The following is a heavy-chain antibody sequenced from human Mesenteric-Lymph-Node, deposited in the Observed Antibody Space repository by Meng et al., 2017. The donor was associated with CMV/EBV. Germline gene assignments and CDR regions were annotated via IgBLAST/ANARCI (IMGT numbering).Heavy chain of an antibody. CDR2: INHSGST. CDR1: GGLFSGYY. D-gene: IGHD3-9*01. J-gene: IGHJ4*02. V-gene: IGHV4-34*01. Sequence: WGTGAVIPSDTLAVTWYVYGGLFSGYYLNWILQSPENGLELIGEINHSGSTTYNPSFTSRIIISVDTSTNQISLNMSSVTAADTAVYYCARGSSYDILTGYFDYWGQGALVTVSS. CDR3: ARGSSYDILTGYFDY.